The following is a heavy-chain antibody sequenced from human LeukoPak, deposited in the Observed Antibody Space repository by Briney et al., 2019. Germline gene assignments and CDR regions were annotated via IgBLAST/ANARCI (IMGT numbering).Heavy chain of an antibody. Sequence: GGSLRLSCAASGFTFSSYEMNWVRQAPGKGLEWVSYISSSGSTIYYADSVKGRFTISRDNAKNSLYLQMNSLRAEDTAVYYCARGGWELQSYYMDVWGKGTTVTVSS. CDR2: ISSSGSTI. V-gene: IGHV3-48*03. CDR1: GFTFSSYE. D-gene: IGHD1-26*01. J-gene: IGHJ6*03. CDR3: ARGGWELQSYYMDV.